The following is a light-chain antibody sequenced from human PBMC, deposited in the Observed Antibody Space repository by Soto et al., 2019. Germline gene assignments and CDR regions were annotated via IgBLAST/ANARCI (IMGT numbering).Light chain of an antibody. J-gene: IGKJ1*01. CDR2: KAS. CDR1: QSISSW. V-gene: IGKV1-5*03. Sequence: SHMTSSTGPPSASVGGSVTITCRASQSISSWLAWYQQKPGKAPKLLIYKASSLESGVPSRFSGSGSGTEFTLTISRLEPEDFAVYYCQQADVLLRTFGQGTMVDIK. CDR3: QQADVLLRT.